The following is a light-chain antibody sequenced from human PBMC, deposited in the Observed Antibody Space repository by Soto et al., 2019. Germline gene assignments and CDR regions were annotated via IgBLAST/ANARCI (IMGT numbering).Light chain of an antibody. Sequence: EIVLTQSPGTLSLSPGERATLSCRASQSISSSYLAWYQQKLGQAPRLLIHSTSSRATGIRDRFSGSGSGTDVPLTISRLEPEDFGVYYCQQYNDSPLTFGGGTKVEIK. CDR1: QSISSSY. CDR3: QQYNDSPLT. CDR2: STS. V-gene: IGKV3-20*01. J-gene: IGKJ4*02.